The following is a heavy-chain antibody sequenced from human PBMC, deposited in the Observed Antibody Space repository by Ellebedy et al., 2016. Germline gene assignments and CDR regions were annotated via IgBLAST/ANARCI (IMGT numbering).Heavy chain of an antibody. CDR2: ISWNSGSI. Sequence: SLKISCAASGFTFSGYAMHWVRQAPGKGLEWVSGISWNSGSIGYADSVKGRFTISRDNAKNSLYLQMNSLRAEDTAVYYCARGLRDSGYANFDYWGQGTLVTVSS. J-gene: IGHJ4*02. D-gene: IGHD5-12*01. CDR1: GFTFSGYA. V-gene: IGHV3-9*01. CDR3: ARGLRDSGYANFDY.